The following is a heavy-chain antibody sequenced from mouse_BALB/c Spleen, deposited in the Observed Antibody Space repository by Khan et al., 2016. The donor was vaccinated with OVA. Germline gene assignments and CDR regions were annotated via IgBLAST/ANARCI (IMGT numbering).Heavy chain of an antibody. Sequence: QVQLQQPGAELVRPGASVKLSCTTSGYSLTSYWMNWVQQRPGQGLEWIGMIHPSDSETRLNQKFKDKATLTVDKSSSPVYIQLTSQTSVDSAVVYCARGTTTSYWYVEVWGAGTTVTVSS. CDR3: ARGTTTSYWYVEV. J-gene: IGHJ1*01. CDR2: IHPSDSET. V-gene: IGHV1S82*01. D-gene: IGHD1-1*01. CDR1: GYSLTSYW.